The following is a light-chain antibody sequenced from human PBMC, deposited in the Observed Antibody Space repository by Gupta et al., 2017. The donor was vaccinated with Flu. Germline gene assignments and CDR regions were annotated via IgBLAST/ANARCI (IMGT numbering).Light chain of an antibody. CDR3: QQYYRHPRT. V-gene: IGKV1-8*01. CDR2: GAS. J-gene: IGKJ1*01. Sequence: RLTPSPSSFSASAGARVTITCRASQGISSYLAWYQQKPGKAPKLLICGASTLQGGGPSRFSGSGSGTDCTITSPYLQSEDFAIYYGQQYYRHPRTCGQGTKVEIK. CDR1: QGISSY.